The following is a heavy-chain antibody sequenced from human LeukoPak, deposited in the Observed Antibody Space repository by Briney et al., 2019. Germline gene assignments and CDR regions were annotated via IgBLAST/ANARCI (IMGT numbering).Heavy chain of an antibody. V-gene: IGHV3-53*01. CDR3: ARGIFASSGWSFFDY. D-gene: IGHD6-19*01. J-gene: IGHJ4*02. Sequence: GGSLRLSCAASGFTVSSNYMSWVRQAPGKGLEWVSVIYSGGSTYYADSVKGRFTISRDNSKNTLYLQMNSPRAEDTAVYYCARGIFASSGWSFFDYWGQGTLVTVSS. CDR2: IYSGGST. CDR1: GFTVSSNY.